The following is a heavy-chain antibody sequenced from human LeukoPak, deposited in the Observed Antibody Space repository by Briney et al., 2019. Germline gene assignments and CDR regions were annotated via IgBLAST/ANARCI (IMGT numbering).Heavy chain of an antibody. Sequence: GGSLRLSCAASGFTVSSNYMSWVRQAPGKGLEWVSVIYSGGSTYYADSVKGRFTISRDNSKNTLYLKMNSLRAEDTAVYYCARDRYYDSSGYYLDYWGQGTLVTVSS. CDR1: GFTVSSNY. V-gene: IGHV3-66*01. CDR3: ARDRYYDSSGYYLDY. CDR2: IYSGGST. D-gene: IGHD3-22*01. J-gene: IGHJ4*02.